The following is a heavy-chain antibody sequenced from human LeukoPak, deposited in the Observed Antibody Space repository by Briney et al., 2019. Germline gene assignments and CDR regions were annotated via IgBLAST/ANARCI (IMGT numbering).Heavy chain of an antibody. V-gene: IGHV3-21*01. CDR1: GFSLSSYS. D-gene: IGHD4-11*01. CDR2: ISGSGTYI. CDR3: ARVGYTNSFGYYYYYMDV. J-gene: IGHJ6*03. Sequence: GGSLRLSCAASGFSLSSYSMNWVRQAPGKGLEWVSSISGSGTYIYYADSVQGRFTISRDNAKNSLYLQMNSLRAEDTAVYYCARVGYTNSFGYYYYYMDVWAKGTMVTVSS.